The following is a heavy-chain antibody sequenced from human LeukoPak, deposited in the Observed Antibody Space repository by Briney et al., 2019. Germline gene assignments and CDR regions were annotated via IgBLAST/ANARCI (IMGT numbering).Heavy chain of an antibody. D-gene: IGHD6-13*01. Sequence: PGGSLRLSCAASGFLFSSHNMNWVRQAPGKGLEWVSSISSSSTYIYYADSVKGRFTISRDNAGRSLYLQMNNLRAEDTAVYYCAKDRKGIAAALYYMDVWGKGTTVTVSS. J-gene: IGHJ6*03. CDR1: GFLFSSHN. CDR2: ISSSSTYI. V-gene: IGHV3-21*01. CDR3: AKDRKGIAAALYYMDV.